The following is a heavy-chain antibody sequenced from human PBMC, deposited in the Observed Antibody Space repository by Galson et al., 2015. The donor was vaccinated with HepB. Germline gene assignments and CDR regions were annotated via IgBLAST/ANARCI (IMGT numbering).Heavy chain of an antibody. J-gene: IGHJ5*02. CDR2: IYYTGST. CDR1: GGSVSSDNYY. D-gene: IGHD1-26*01. CDR3: TRYSGIQGWFDP. Sequence: ETLSLTCTVSGGSVSSDNYYWSWIRQPPGKGLEWIGYIYYTGSTNYNSSLKSRVTMSVDTSKNQFSLRLRSVTAADTAVYYCTRYSGIQGWFDPWGQGTLVTVSS. V-gene: IGHV4-61*01.